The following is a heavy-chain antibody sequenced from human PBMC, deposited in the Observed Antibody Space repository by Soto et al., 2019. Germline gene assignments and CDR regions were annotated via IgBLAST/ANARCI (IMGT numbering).Heavy chain of an antibody. J-gene: IGHJ3*01. CDR2: INPNSGGT. CDR1: GYTFTGYY. CDR3: ARDCSGGSCP. V-gene: IGHV1-2*04. D-gene: IGHD2-15*01. Sequence: VSVKLSCNASGYTFTGYYMHWVRQAPGQGLEWMGWINPNSGGTNYAQKFQGWVTMTRDTSISTAYMELSRLRSDDTAVYYCARDCSGGSCPWGQGTMVTVSS.